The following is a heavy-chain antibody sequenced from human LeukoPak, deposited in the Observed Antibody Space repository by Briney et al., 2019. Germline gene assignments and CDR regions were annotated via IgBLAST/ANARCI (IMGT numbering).Heavy chain of an antibody. D-gene: IGHD7-27*01. V-gene: IGHV1-8*01. CDR1: GYTFTSYD. CDR3: ASYSHWGGDAFDI. Sequence: ASVKVSCKASGYTFTSYDINWVRQATGQGLEWMGWMNPNSGNTGYAQKFQGRVTMTRNTSISTAYMELSSLRSEDTAAYYCASYSHWGGDAFDIWGQGTMVTVSS. J-gene: IGHJ3*02. CDR2: MNPNSGNT.